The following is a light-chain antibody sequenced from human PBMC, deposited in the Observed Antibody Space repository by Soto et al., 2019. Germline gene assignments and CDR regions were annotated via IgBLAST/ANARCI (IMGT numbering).Light chain of an antibody. CDR1: QSISSY. CDR2: AAS. Sequence: DIQMPQSPSSLSASVGDRVTITCRASQSISSYLNWYQQKPGKAPKLLIYAASSLQSGVPSRFSGSGSVTDFTLTISSLQPEDFATYYCQQSYSTPPLTFGGGTKVEIK. CDR3: QQSYSTPPLT. V-gene: IGKV1-39*01. J-gene: IGKJ4*01.